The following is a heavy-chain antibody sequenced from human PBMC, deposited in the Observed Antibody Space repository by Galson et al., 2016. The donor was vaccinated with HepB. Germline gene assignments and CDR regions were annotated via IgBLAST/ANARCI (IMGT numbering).Heavy chain of an antibody. J-gene: IGHJ3*02. D-gene: IGHD4-23*01. Sequence: SLRLSCAASGFTFSCCGMHWVRQAPGKGLEWVAVTWHAGSDERYADFVKGRFTISRDNSKNTLYLYMNNLRAEDTAVYYCARPSSRLEVFGGDAFDIWGQGTLVTVSS. CDR1: GFTFSCCG. CDR3: ARPSSRLEVFGGDAFDI. CDR2: TWHAGSDE. V-gene: IGHV3-33*08.